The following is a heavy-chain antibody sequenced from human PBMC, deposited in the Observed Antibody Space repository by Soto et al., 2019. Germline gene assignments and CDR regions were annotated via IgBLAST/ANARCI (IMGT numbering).Heavy chain of an antibody. J-gene: IGHJ6*02. Sequence: SQTLSLTCAISGDSVSSNRAAWNWIRQSPSRGLEWLGRTYYRSKWYNDYAVSVTSRITINPDTSKNQFSLQLNSVTPEDTAVYYGAREKGAYGSGSSIYGMDVWGQGTTVTVSS. D-gene: IGHD3-10*01. CDR3: AREKGAYGSGSSIYGMDV. CDR1: GDSVSSNRAA. CDR2: TYYRSKWYN. V-gene: IGHV6-1*01.